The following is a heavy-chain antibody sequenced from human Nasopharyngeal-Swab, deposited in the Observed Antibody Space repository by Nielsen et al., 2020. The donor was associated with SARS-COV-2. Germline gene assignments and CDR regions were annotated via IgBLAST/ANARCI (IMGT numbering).Heavy chain of an antibody. D-gene: IGHD3-10*01. Sequence: WIRQPPGKGLEWIGYILDSGTTTYNPSLKSRVTISIDTYKNHFSLMMTSVTAADTAIYYCSASYGSGSFRSWFDPWGQGTLVTVSS. CDR2: ILDSGTT. CDR3: SASYGSGSFRSWFDP. J-gene: IGHJ5*02. V-gene: IGHV4-59*08.